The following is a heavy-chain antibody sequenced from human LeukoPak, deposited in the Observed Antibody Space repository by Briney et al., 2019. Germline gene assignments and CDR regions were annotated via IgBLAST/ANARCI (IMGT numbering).Heavy chain of an antibody. J-gene: IGHJ4*02. CDR2: IHSDGSRK. Sequence: PGGSLRLSCAASGFTFNIFGMHWVRQAPDKGLEWVSFIHSDGSRKYYADSVKGRFAISRDNSKNTLYLQMDSLRMEDTAMYYCAKDQGTNWGPSDFWGQGTLITVSS. CDR1: GFTFNIFG. D-gene: IGHD7-27*01. CDR3: AKDQGTNWGPSDF. V-gene: IGHV3-30*02.